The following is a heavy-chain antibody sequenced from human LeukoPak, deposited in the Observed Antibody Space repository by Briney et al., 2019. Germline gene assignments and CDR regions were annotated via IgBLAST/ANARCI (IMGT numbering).Heavy chain of an antibody. CDR1: GYTFTSYG. CDR3: ARRAAVARRDAFDI. J-gene: IGHJ3*02. Sequence: ASVKASCKASGYTFTSYGISWVRQAPGQGLEWMGWISSYNGNTNYAQKLQGRVTMSTDTSTGTAYMELRSLRSDDTAVYYCARRAAVARRDAFDIWGQGTMVTVSS. CDR2: ISSYNGNT. V-gene: IGHV1-18*01. D-gene: IGHD6-19*01.